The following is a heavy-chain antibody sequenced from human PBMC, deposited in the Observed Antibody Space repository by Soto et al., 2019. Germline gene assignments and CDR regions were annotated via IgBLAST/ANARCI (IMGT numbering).Heavy chain of an antibody. J-gene: IGHJ5*02. CDR3: ARMESFGSLNWFDP. CDR1: GYTFTKND. V-gene: IGHV1-8*01. D-gene: IGHD5-18*01. CDR2: MNPGSGDT. Sequence: VASVKVSCKASGYTFTKNDVSWVRQATGQGLEWMGWMNPGSGDTGYAQKFQGRVTMTRDISIATAYMELNSLTSEDTAIYYCARMESFGSLNWFDPWGQGTLVTVSS.